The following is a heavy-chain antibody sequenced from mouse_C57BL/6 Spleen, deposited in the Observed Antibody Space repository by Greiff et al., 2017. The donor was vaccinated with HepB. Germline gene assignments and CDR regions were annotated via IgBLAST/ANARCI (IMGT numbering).Heavy chain of an antibody. CDR2: ISDGGSYT. D-gene: IGHD1-1*01. Sequence: EVMLVESGGGLVKPGGSLKLSCAASGFTFSSYAMSWVRQTPEKRLEWVATISDGGSYTYYPDNVKGRFTISRDNAKNNLYLQMSHLKSEDTAMYYCARVPVARYFDVWGTGTTVTVSS. V-gene: IGHV5-4*03. CDR1: GFTFSSYA. J-gene: IGHJ1*03. CDR3: ARVPVARYFDV.